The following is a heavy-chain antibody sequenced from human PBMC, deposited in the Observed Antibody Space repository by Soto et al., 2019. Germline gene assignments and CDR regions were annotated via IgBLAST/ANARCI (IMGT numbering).Heavy chain of an antibody. CDR1: GFTFSSYA. CDR2: ISYDGSNK. D-gene: IGHD6-13*01. J-gene: IGHJ1*01. CDR3: AGVAAGFKYFQH. Sequence: QVQLVESGGGVVQPGRSLRLSCAASGFTFSSYAMHWVRQAPGKGLEWVAVISYDGSNKYYADSVKGRFTISRDNSKNTLYLQMNSLRAEDTAVYYCAGVAAGFKYFQHWGQGTLVTVSS. V-gene: IGHV3-30-3*01.